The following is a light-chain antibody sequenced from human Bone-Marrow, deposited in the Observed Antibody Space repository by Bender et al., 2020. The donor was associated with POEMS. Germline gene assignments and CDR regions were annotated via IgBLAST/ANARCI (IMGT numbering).Light chain of an antibody. CDR3: YSTDTNNVSV. Sequence: SYVLTQPPSVSVAPGQTARITCSGDALPKKYVSWYQQKSGQAPVLVMYEDNKRPSGIPERFSGSSSGTVATLTISGAEVEDEADLYCYSTDTNNVSVFGGGTKMTVL. V-gene: IGLV3-10*01. CDR2: EDN. J-gene: IGLJ3*02. CDR1: ALPKKY.